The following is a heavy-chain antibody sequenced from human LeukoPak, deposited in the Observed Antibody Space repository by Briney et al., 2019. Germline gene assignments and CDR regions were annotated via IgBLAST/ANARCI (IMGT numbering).Heavy chain of an antibody. V-gene: IGHV3-30*02. CDR1: GFSFSSFG. CDR2: IHSDVNTK. CDR3: AREKGWYYYDSSGYYYYYYYMDV. J-gene: IGHJ6*03. D-gene: IGHD3-22*01. Sequence: PGGSLRLSCATSGFSFSSFGMHWVRQAPGKVLEWVAYIHSDVNTKYYADSVKGRFTISRDNSKNTLYLQMSSLRAEDTAVYYCAREKGWYYYDSSGYYYYYYYMDVWGKGTTVTVSS.